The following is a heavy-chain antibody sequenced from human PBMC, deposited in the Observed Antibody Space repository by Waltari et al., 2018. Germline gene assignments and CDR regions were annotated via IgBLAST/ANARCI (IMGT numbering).Heavy chain of an antibody. CDR1: GGTFRSYA. D-gene: IGHD3-3*01. CDR2: IIPIFGTA. J-gene: IGHJ6*03. Sequence: QVQLVQSGAEVKKPGSSVKVSCKASGGTFRSYAISWVRPAPGQGLEWMGGIIPIFGTANYAQKFQGRVTITADESTSTAYMELSSLRSEDTAVYYCARGIGVGNYYYYYMDVWGKGTTVTVSS. CDR3: ARGIGVGNYYYYYMDV. V-gene: IGHV1-69*01.